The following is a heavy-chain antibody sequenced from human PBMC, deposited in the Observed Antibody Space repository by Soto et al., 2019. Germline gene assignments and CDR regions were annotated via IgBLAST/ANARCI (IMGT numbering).Heavy chain of an antibody. J-gene: IGHJ4*02. Sequence: QVQLQESGPGLVKPSQTLSLTCPVSGGSISRGGYYCSWIRQHPGKGLEWIGYIYYSGRTYYNPSLKSRVSRSVDTSKNQFARKRSAVTAADTAVYYCALRVGDPGRLYCDYWGQGTLVTVSS. CDR2: IYYSGRT. D-gene: IGHD3-16*01. CDR1: GGSISRGGYY. V-gene: IGHV4-31*03. CDR3: ALRVGDPGRLYCDY.